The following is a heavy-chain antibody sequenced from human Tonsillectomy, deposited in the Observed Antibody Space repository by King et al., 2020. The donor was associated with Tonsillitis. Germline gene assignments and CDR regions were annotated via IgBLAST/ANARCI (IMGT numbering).Heavy chain of an antibody. V-gene: IGHV4-39*01. CDR3: ARKDSGSYQYYFDY. CDR2: MYYSGST. Sequence: KLQESGPGLVKPSETLSLTCTVSGGSISSSSYFWGWIRQPPEKGLEWIGSMYYSGSTYYNPSLKSRVTISVDTSKNQFSLKLSSVTAADTAVYYCARKDSGSYQYYFDYWGQGTLVTVSS. CDR1: GGSISSSSYF. J-gene: IGHJ4*02. D-gene: IGHD1-26*01.